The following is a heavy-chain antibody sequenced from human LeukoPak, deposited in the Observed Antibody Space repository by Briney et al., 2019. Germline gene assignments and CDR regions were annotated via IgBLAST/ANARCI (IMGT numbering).Heavy chain of an antibody. J-gene: IGHJ4*02. CDR3: AKDFLYCSSTSCYTVDY. CDR2: ISYDGSNK. CDR1: GFTFGSYS. V-gene: IGHV3-30*18. Sequence: GGSLRLSCAASGFTFGSYSMNWVRQAPGKGLEWVAVISYDGSNKYYADSVKGRFTISRDNSKNTLYLQMNSLRAEDTAVYYCAKDFLYCSSTSCYTVDYWGQGTLVTVSS. D-gene: IGHD2-2*02.